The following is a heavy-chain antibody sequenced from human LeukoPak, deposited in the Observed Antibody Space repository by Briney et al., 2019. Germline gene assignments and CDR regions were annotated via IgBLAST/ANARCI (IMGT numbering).Heavy chain of an antibody. CDR1: GGSISSYY. Sequence: PSETLSLTCTVSGGSISSYYWNWIRQPPGKGLEWIGYIHNSGSTSYNSSLKSRVTISADMSKNQVSLKLTSVTAADTAVYYCASCIVGANWLDPWGQGILVTVSS. CDR3: ASCIVGANWLDP. CDR2: IHNSGST. D-gene: IGHD1-26*01. J-gene: IGHJ5*02. V-gene: IGHV4-59*01.